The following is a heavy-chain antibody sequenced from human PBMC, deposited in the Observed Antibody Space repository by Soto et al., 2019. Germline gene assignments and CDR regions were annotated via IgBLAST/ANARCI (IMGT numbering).Heavy chain of an antibody. CDR1: GFTFSSYG. D-gene: IGHD3-10*01. CDR2: ISYDGSNK. V-gene: IGHV3-30*18. CDR3: AKDERSGAAGGRSGMDV. J-gene: IGHJ6*02. Sequence: GGSLRLSCAASGFTFSSYGMHWVRQAPGKGLEWVAVISYDGSNKYYADSVKGRFTISRDNSKNTLYLQMNSLRAEDTAVHYCAKDERSGAAGGRSGMDVWGQGTTVTVSS.